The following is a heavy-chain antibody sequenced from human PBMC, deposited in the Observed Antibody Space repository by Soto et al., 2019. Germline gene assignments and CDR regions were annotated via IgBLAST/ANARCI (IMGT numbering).Heavy chain of an antibody. V-gene: IGHV3-7*01. CDR2: IKSDGSEK. CDR1: GFTFSDYW. CDR3: ARAIESTSGWFGSRY. Sequence: GGSLRLSCAASGFTFSDYWMTWVRQAPGKGLEWVANIKSDGSEKSYVDSVKGRFTISRDNAKNSLYLQMNSLRVEDTAIYYCARAIESTSGWFGSRYLGPGTLVTVSS. J-gene: IGHJ4*02. D-gene: IGHD6-19*01.